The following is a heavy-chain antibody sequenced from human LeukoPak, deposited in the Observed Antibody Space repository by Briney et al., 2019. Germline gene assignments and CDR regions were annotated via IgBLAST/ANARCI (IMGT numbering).Heavy chain of an antibody. J-gene: IGHJ6*02. V-gene: IGHV4-34*01. CDR1: GGSFSGYL. CDR3: SRSGLTGMREYERADYYYYGMDL. Sequence: SETLSLTCDVPGGSFSGYLWSWIRQSPGKGLEWIGEVNYRGSPNYNPSLESRVTISVDTSKNQLSLKLTSVTAADTALYYCSRSGLTGMREYERADYYYYGMDLWGQGTAVTVFS. D-gene: IGHD3-16*01. CDR2: VNYRGSP.